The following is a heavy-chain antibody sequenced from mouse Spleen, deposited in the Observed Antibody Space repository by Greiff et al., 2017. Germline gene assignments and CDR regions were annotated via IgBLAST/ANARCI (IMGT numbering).Heavy chain of an antibody. V-gene: IGHV5-9-3*01. CDR1: GFTFSSYA. Sequence: EVQLVESGGGLVKPGGSLKLSCAASGFTFSSYAMSWVRQTPEKRLEWVATISSGGSYTYYPDSVKGRFTISRDNAKNTLYLQMSSLRSEDTAMYYCARHEELAPFDYWGQGTTLTVSS. D-gene: IGHD4-1*01. CDR2: ISSGGSYT. J-gene: IGHJ2*01. CDR3: ARHEELAPFDY.